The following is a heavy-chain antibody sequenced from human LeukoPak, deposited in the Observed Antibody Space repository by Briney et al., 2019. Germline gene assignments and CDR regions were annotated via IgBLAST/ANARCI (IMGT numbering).Heavy chain of an antibody. CDR1: GFTFDEYA. D-gene: IGHD4/OR15-4a*01. CDR2: ISGDAATT. V-gene: IGHV3-43*02. Sequence: GGSLRLSCAASGFTFDEYAMHWVRQAPGKGLEWVSLISGDAATTYYAPSVKGRVTVSRDNNKNSLFLQMNNLRTEDSALYYCAKDLSMVFDAFNIWAKGHWSPSLQ. J-gene: IGHJ3*02. CDR3: AKDLSMVFDAFNI.